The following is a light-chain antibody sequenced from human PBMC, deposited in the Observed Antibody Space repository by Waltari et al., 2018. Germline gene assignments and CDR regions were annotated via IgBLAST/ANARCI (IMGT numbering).Light chain of an antibody. J-gene: IGLJ1*01. V-gene: IGLV3-1*01. Sequence: SYELTQPPSVSVSPGQTASITCYGDKLGDKYACWYQQKPGQSPVLVIYQDNKRPSGIPERFSGSKSGNTATLTISGAQALDEADYYCQAWDNTTPVFGTGTKVTVL. CDR2: QDN. CDR3: QAWDNTTPV. CDR1: KLGDKY.